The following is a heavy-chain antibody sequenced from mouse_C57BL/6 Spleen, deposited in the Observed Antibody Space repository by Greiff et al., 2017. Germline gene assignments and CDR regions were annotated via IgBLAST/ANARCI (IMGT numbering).Heavy chain of an antibody. Sequence: VKLMESGAELVKPGASVKLSCKASGYTFTSYWMHWVKQRPGRGLEWIGRIDPNSGGTKYNEKFKSKATLTVDKPSSTAYMQLSSLTSEDSAVYYCARGTTVPYYFDYWGQGTTLTVSS. CDR3: ARGTTVPYYFDY. D-gene: IGHD1-1*01. CDR1: GYTFTSYW. V-gene: IGHV1-72*01. CDR2: IDPNSGGT. J-gene: IGHJ2*01.